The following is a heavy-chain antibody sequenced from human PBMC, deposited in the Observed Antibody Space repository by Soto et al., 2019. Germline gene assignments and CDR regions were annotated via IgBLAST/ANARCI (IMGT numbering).Heavy chain of an antibody. Sequence: QVQLVQSGAEVKKPGASVKVSCKASGYTFTSYGISWVRQAPGQGLEWMGWISAYNGNTNYAQKLQGRVTMTTDTSXSXXYMELRSLRSDDTAVYYCARGWLRFLEWLSADLDYWGQGTLVTVSS. V-gene: IGHV1-18*01. CDR3: ARGWLRFLEWLSADLDY. CDR1: GYTFTSYG. D-gene: IGHD3-3*01. CDR2: ISAYNGNT. J-gene: IGHJ4*02.